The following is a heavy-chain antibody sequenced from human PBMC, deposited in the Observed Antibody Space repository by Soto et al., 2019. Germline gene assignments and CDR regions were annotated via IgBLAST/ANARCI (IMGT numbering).Heavy chain of an antibody. CDR2: IIPIFGTA. V-gene: IGHV1-69*01. J-gene: IGHJ6*02. CDR1: GGTFSSYA. D-gene: IGHD6-6*01. CDR3: ARCGSSSNYYGMDV. Sequence: QVQLVQSGAEVKKPGSSVKVSCKASGGTFSSYAISWVRQAPGQGLEWMGGIIPIFGTANYAQKFQGRVTITADESTSTAYMELSRLRSEDTAVYYCARCGSSSNYYGMDVWGQGTTVTVSS.